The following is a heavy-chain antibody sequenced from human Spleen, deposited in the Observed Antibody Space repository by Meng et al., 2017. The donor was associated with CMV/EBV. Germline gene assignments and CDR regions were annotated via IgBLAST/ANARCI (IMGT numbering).Heavy chain of an antibody. CDR1: GGSFSGYY. CDR2: INHSGST. CDR3: ARQGRVYFDY. J-gene: IGHJ4*02. V-gene: IGHV4-34*01. Sequence: GSLRLSCAVYGGSFSGYYWSWIRQPPGKGLEWIGEINHSGSTNYNPSLKSRVTISVDTSKNRFSLELSSVTAADTAVYYCARQGRVYFDYWGQGSLVTVSS.